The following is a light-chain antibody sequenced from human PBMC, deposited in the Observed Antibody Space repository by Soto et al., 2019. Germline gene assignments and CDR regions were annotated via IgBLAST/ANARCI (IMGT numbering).Light chain of an antibody. V-gene: IGKV3-20*01. CDR1: QSVSKNF. J-gene: IGKJ4*01. CDR3: QQYGCSPPT. Sequence: EIVLTQSPGTLSLSPGERATLSCRASQSVSKNFLAWYQQKPGQAPRLLINGTSSRATGIPDRFSGRGSGTAFSVTIDRLEPEDFAVDFGQQYGCSPPTFGGGTKVAIK. CDR2: GTS.